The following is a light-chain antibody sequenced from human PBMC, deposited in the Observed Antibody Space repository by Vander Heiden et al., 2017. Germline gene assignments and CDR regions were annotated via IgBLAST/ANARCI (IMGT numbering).Light chain of an antibody. V-gene: IGKV1D-12*01. J-gene: IGKJ4*01. CDR1: QAISTW. Sequence: DIPLTPSPSSVSASVGDRVTITCRASQAISTWLAWYQQKSGKAPKLLIHAASTLESGVPSRFSGSGSGTEFSLTISSLQPEDVATYYCQQANGFPRTFGGGTKVEIK. CDR3: QQANGFPRT. CDR2: AAS.